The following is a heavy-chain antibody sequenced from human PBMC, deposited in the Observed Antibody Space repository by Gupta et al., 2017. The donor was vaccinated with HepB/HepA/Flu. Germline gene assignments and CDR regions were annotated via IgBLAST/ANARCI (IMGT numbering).Heavy chain of an antibody. CDR2: ISSSSSYI. CDR1: GFTFSSYS. CDR3: ARDHSGAYSGSHYDAFDI. J-gene: IGHJ3*02. Sequence: EVQLVESGGGLVKPGGSLRLSCAASGFTFSSYSMNWVRQAPGKGLEWVSSISSSSSYIYYADSVKGRFTISRDNAKNSLYLQMNSLRAEDTAVYYCARDHSGAYSGSHYDAFDIWGQGTMVTVSS. V-gene: IGHV3-21*01. D-gene: IGHD1-26*01.